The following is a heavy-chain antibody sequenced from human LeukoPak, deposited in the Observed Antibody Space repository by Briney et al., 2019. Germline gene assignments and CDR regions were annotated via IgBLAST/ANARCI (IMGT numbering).Heavy chain of an antibody. D-gene: IGHD4-17*01. CDR3: ARDTLYGDSDAFDI. CDR1: GFTFSSYW. Sequence: GGSLRLSCAASGFTFSSYWMSWVRQAPGKGLEWVANIKQDGSEKYYVDSVKGRFTISRDNAKNSLYLQMNSLRAEDTAVYYCARDTLYGDSDAFDIWGQGTMVTVSS. J-gene: IGHJ3*02. CDR2: IKQDGSEK. V-gene: IGHV3-7*01.